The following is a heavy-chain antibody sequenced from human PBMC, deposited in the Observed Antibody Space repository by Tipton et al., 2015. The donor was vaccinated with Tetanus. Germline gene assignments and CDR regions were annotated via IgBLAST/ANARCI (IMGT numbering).Heavy chain of an antibody. J-gene: IGHJ4*01. CDR3: AKDTFGVHKSLVDY. Sequence: SLRLSCAASGFTFSSYWMHWVRQAPGKGLEWVAFISYDGSNKYYADSVKGRFTISRDNSKNTLYLQMNSLRSEDTAVYYCAKDTFGVHKSLVDYWGHGTLVTVSS. CDR1: GFTFSSYW. V-gene: IGHV3-30*18. CDR2: ISYDGSNK. D-gene: IGHD2-8*01.